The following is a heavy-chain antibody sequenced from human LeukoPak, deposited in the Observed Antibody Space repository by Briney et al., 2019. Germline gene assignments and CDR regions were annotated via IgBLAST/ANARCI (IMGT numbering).Heavy chain of an antibody. Sequence: GGSLRLSCAASGFTFSSYEMNWVRQAPGKGLEWVSYISSSGSTIYYADSVKGRFTIPRDNAKNSLYLQMNSLRAEDAAVYYCRAGGYSYGLPDYWGQGTLVTVSS. D-gene: IGHD5-18*01. J-gene: IGHJ4*02. CDR3: RAGGYSYGLPDY. CDR1: GFTFSSYE. V-gene: IGHV3-48*03. CDR2: ISSSGSTI.